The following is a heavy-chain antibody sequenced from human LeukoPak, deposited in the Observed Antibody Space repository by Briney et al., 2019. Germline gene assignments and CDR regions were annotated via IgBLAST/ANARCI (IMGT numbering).Heavy chain of an antibody. CDR1: GGSITSSSYY. CDR3: ARLIAAAGTADWFHP. V-gene: IGHV4-39*07. D-gene: IGHD6-13*01. Sequence: SETLSLTCTVSGGSITSSSYYWGWIRQPPGKGLEWIGSIYYSGSTYYNPSLKSRVTISVDTSKNQFSLKLSSVTAADTAVYYCARLIAAAGTADWFHPWGQGTLVTVSS. CDR2: IYYSGST. J-gene: IGHJ5*02.